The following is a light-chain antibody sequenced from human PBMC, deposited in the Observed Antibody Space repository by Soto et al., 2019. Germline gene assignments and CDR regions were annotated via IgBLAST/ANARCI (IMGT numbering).Light chain of an antibody. CDR1: SSNIGRTY. Sequence: QSVLIQPSSASETPGQRVTISCSGSSSNIGRTYVYWYQQLPGTAPKLLIYRTDQRPSGVPDRFSGSKSGTSASLAVSGLRSEDEADYYCAAWDDSLSAVVFGGGTKLTVL. J-gene: IGLJ3*02. V-gene: IGLV1-47*01. CDR3: AAWDDSLSAVV. CDR2: RTD.